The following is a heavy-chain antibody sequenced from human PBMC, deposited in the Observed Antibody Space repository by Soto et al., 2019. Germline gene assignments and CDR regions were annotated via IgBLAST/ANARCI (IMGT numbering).Heavy chain of an antibody. CDR2: IYWDDDK. V-gene: IGHV2-5*02. Sequence: SGPTLVNPTQTLTLTCTFSGFSLSTSGVGVGWIRQPPGKALEWLALIYWDDDKRYSPSLKSRLTITKDTSKNQVVLTMTNMDPVDTATYYCAHIPPYCSGGSCYFRGFGNWFGPWGQGTLVTVSS. CDR3: AHIPPYCSGGSCYFRGFGNWFGP. D-gene: IGHD2-15*01. CDR1: GFSLSTSGVG. J-gene: IGHJ5*02.